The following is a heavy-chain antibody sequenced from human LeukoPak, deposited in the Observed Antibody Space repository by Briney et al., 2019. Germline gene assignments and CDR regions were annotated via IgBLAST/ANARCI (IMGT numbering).Heavy chain of an antibody. Sequence: PGGSLRLSCAASGFTFSSYSMNWVRQAPGKGLEWVSYFSSISGVISYADSVKGRFTISRDNAKNSLYLQMNSLRDEDTAVYYCARDESYAFDIWSQGTMVTVSS. J-gene: IGHJ3*02. V-gene: IGHV3-48*02. CDR2: FSSISGVI. CDR1: GFTFSSYS. CDR3: ARDESYAFDI.